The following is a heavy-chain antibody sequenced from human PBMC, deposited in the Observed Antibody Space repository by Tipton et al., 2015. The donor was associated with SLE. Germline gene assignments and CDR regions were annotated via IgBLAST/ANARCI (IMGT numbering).Heavy chain of an antibody. J-gene: IGHJ2*01. V-gene: IGHV4-4*07. CDR1: GGSISFDY. CDR2: IYSSGDR. D-gene: IGHD4-17*01. Sequence: LRLSCTVSGGSISFDYWSWFRQSAGGGLEWIGRIYSSGDRDYNPSLRSRVTMSIDASQNRVSLRLKSVSAADTAVYYCARGSDGEYVRYFDVWGPGTLVTVSS. CDR3: ARGSDGEYVRYFDV.